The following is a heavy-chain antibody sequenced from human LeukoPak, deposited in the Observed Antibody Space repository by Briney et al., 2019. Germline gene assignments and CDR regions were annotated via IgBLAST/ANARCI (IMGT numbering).Heavy chain of an antibody. CDR3: ARHTLGGSGSYYKGSYTPYYYYYMDV. J-gene: IGHJ6*03. D-gene: IGHD3-10*01. CDR1: GGSFSGYY. CDR2: INHSGST. V-gene: IGHV4-34*01. Sequence: PSETLYLTCAVYGGSFSGYYWSWIRQPPGKGLEWIGEINHSGSTNYNPSLKSRVTISVDTSKNQFSLKLSSVTAADTAVYYCARHTLGGSGSYYKGSYTPYYYYYMDVWGKGTTVTISS.